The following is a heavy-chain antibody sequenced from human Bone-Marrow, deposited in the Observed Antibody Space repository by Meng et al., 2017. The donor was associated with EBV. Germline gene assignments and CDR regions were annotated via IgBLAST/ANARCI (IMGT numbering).Heavy chain of an antibody. CDR3: AKDLSGRFDP. CDR2: IPSDASHNK. Sequence: QEQLVGAGGGVVQPGRSLRLSCAASGFIFSGYGFHWVRQAPGKGQEWVAIIPSDASHNKYYADSVKGRFTISRDNSKNTLYLQMNSLKIEDTAVYYCAKDLSGRFDPWGQGTLVTGSS. CDR1: GFIFSGYG. J-gene: IGHJ5*02. D-gene: IGHD1-14*01. V-gene: IGHV3-30*18.